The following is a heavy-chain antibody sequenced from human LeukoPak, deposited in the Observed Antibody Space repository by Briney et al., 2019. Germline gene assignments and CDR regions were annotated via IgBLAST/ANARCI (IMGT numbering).Heavy chain of an antibody. Sequence: GRSLRLSCAASGFTFSSYGMHWVRQAPGKGLEWVAVISYDGSNKYYADSVKGRFTISRDNSKNTLYLQMNSLRAEDTAVYYCANREYHLPALYWGQGTLVTVSS. D-gene: IGHD2-2*01. J-gene: IGHJ4*02. CDR2: ISYDGSNK. CDR3: ANREYHLPALY. CDR1: GFTFSSYG. V-gene: IGHV3-30*18.